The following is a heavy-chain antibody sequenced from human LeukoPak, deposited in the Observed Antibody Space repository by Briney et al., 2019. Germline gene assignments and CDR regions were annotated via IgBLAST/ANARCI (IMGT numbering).Heavy chain of an antibody. V-gene: IGHV3-21*01. CDR2: ISSSSSYI. Sequence: GGSLRLSCAASGFTFSSYSMNWVRQAPGKGLEWVSSISSSSSYIYYADSVKGRFTISRDNAKNSLYLQMNSLRAEDTAVYYCARDRRDYYYYYMDVWGQGTTVTVSS. CDR3: ARDRRDYYYYYMDV. CDR1: GFTFSSYS. J-gene: IGHJ6*03.